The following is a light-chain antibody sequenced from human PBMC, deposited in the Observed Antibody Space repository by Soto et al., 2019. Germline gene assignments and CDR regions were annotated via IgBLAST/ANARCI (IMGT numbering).Light chain of an antibody. J-gene: IGKJ3*01. CDR3: QRPGT. CDR1: QSADGRF. CDR2: GVS. Sequence: EIVLTQSPGTLSLSPGERATLSCRASQSADGRFLAWYQHKPGQAPRLLIYGVSSRATGIPDRFSGSGSGTDFTLTITRLESEDSVVYYCQRPGTFGPGTRLEIK. V-gene: IGKV3-20*01.